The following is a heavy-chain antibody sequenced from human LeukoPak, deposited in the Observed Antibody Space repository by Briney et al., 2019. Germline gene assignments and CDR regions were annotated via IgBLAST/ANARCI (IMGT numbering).Heavy chain of an antibody. Sequence: PSETLSLTCTVSGASISSYYWSWIRQPPGRGLEWIGFISYSGSTNYNPSLKSRVTISVDTSNNQFSLKLISVTAADTAMYYCARDVLQSGGRGVFDIWGQGTMVTVSS. CDR2: ISYSGST. CDR3: ARDVLQSGGRGVFDI. V-gene: IGHV4-59*01. J-gene: IGHJ3*02. D-gene: IGHD2-8*02. CDR1: GASISSYY.